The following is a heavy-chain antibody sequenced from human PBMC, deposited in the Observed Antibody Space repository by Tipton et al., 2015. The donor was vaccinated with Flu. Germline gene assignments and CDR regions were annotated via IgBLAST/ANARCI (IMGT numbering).Heavy chain of an antibody. V-gene: IGHV3-21*01. Sequence: SLRLSCAASGFTFSSYSMNWVRQAPGKGLEWVSSISSSSSYIYYADSVKGRFTISRDNAKNSLYLQMNSLRAEDTAVYYCARPVPGTRGAFDIWAQGTMVTVSS. CDR1: GFTFSSYS. CDR2: ISSSSSYI. J-gene: IGHJ3*02. D-gene: IGHD3-10*01. CDR3: ARPVPGTRGAFDI.